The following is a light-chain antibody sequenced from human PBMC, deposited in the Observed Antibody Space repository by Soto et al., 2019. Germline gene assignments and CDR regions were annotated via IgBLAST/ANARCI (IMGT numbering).Light chain of an antibody. CDR2: AAS. J-gene: IGKJ5*01. CDR1: QGIRND. Sequence: DIQMTQSPSTLSASVGDRVTITCRASQGIRNDLGWYQQKPGKAPKLLIYAASTLQSGVPTRFSGSGSGTAFTLTISSLEPEDFALYYCQQRSTWPTFGQGTRLEIK. CDR3: QQRSTWPT. V-gene: IGKV1-17*01.